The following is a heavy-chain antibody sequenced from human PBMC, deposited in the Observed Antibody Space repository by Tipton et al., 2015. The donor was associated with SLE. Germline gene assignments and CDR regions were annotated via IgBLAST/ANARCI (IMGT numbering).Heavy chain of an antibody. J-gene: IGHJ3*02. CDR2: ISASDDTT. Sequence: GSLRLSCAASGFTFSQYAMNWVRQAPGKGLEWVSSISASDDTTYYADSVKGRFTISRDNSKNTLYLQMNSLRAEDTAVYYCARVIRAVVRGAFDAFDIWGQGTMVTVSS. CDR3: ARVIRAVVRGAFDAFDI. V-gene: IGHV3-23*01. D-gene: IGHD3-10*01. CDR1: GFTFSQYA.